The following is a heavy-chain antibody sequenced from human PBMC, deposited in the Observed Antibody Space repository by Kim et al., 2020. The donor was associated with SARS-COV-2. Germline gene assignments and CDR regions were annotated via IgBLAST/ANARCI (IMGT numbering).Heavy chain of an antibody. Sequence: GGSLRLSCAASGFTVSSNYMSWVRQAPGKGLEWVSVIYSGGSTYYADSVKGRFTISRHNSKNTLYLQMNSLRAEDTAVYYCARALNYYDSSGYFYFDYWGQGTLVTVSS. J-gene: IGHJ4*02. CDR2: IYSGGST. V-gene: IGHV3-53*04. CDR3: ARALNYYDSSGYFYFDY. D-gene: IGHD3-22*01. CDR1: GFTVSSNY.